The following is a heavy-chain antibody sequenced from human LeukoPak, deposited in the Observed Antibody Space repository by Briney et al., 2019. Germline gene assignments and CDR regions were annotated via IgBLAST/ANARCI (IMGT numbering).Heavy chain of an antibody. CDR2: INHSGST. CDR1: GGSFSGYY. CDR3: ARHAIRYFDWLPAGFDP. J-gene: IGHJ5*02. D-gene: IGHD3-9*01. Sequence: SETLSLTCAVYGGSFSGYYWSWIRQPPGKGLEWIGEINHSGSTNYNPSLKSRVTIPVDTSKNQFSLKLSSVTAADTAVYYCARHAIRYFDWLPAGFDPWGQGTLVTVSS. V-gene: IGHV4-34*01.